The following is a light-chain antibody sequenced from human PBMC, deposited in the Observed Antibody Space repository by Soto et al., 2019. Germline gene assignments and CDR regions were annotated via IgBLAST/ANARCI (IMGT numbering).Light chain of an antibody. V-gene: IGKV3-11*01. CDR2: DAS. CDR1: QRVSSY. Sequence: EIVLTQSPATLSLSRGERATLSCRASQRVSSYLAWYQQKPGQAPRLLIYDASNRGTGIPARFSGSGSGTDFTLTISSLEPEDFAVYYGQQRSNWPLTFGGGTKVEIK. J-gene: IGKJ4*01. CDR3: QQRSNWPLT.